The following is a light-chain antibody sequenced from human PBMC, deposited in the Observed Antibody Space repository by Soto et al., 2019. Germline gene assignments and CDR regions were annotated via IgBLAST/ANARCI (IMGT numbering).Light chain of an antibody. V-gene: IGKV3-20*01. CDR1: QSVSNNY. Sequence: EIVLTQSPGTLSLSPGERATLSCRASQSVSNNYLAWYQQKPGQAPRVLIYGASSRAPGIPDRVSGSGSGTDLPLTISSLEPEDFAVYYCQKYGGSAWTFGQGTKVEIQ. CDR3: QKYGGSAWT. CDR2: GAS. J-gene: IGKJ1*01.